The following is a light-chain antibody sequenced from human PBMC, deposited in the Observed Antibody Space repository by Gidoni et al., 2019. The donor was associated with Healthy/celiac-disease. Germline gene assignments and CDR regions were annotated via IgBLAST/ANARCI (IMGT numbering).Light chain of an antibody. CDR1: QSISSY. CDR3: QQSYSTPELT. CDR2: AAS. Sequence: DIQITQSPSSLSASVGDRVIITCQASQSISSYLNWYQQKPGKAPKLLIYAASSLQSGVPSRFSGSGSGTDFTLTISSLQPEDFATYYCQQSYSTPELTFGGGTKVEIK. V-gene: IGKV1-39*01. J-gene: IGKJ4*01.